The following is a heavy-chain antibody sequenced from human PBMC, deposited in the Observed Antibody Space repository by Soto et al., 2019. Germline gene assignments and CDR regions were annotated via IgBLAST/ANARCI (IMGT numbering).Heavy chain of an antibody. CDR3: AKDPYVGWYCSGGTCPITS. J-gene: IGHJ5*02. V-gene: IGHV3-23*01. CDR2: ISGSGDNT. CDR1: GFSFETYG. D-gene: IGHD2-15*01. Sequence: EVRLLESGGGLVEPGGSRRLSCTGSGFSFETYGMTWVRQAPGKGLEWVSGISGSGDNTYYADSVKGRFTISRDNARKTVYLQLVSLRAEDTATYYCAKDPYVGWYCSGGTCPITSWGQGTLVIVSS.